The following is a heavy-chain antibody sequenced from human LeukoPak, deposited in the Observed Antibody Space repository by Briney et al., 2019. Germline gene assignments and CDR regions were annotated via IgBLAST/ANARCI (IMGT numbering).Heavy chain of an antibody. Sequence: ASVKVSCKASGYTFTNYYMHWVRQAPGQGLEWMGIINPGGGSTSYTQMFQGRVTMTRDTSTSTVYMELSGLRSEDTAVYYCARCTGGGSCYGVRYWGQGTLVTVSS. D-gene: IGHD2-15*01. V-gene: IGHV1-46*01. CDR2: INPGGGST. CDR1: GYTFTNYY. CDR3: ARCTGGGSCYGVRY. J-gene: IGHJ4*02.